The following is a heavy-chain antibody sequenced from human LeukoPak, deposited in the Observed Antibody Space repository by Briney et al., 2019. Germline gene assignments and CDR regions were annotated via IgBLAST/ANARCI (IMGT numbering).Heavy chain of an antibody. J-gene: IGHJ5*02. D-gene: IGHD2-8*02. Sequence: GGSLRLSCAASGFTFSSYAMHWVRQAPGKGLEWVAVISYDGSNKYYADFVKGRFTISRDNSKNTLYLQMNSLRAEDTAVYYCARQPSDITGWFDPWGQGTLVTVSS. CDR1: GFTFSSYA. CDR3: ARQPSDITGWFDP. CDR2: ISYDGSNK. V-gene: IGHV3-30-3*01.